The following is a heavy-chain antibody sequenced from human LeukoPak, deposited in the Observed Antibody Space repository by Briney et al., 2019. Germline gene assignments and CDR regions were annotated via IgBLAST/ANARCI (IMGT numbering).Heavy chain of an antibody. J-gene: IGHJ4*02. V-gene: IGHV4-31*03. CDR3: ARARRINMIRGVIIPTSSFDY. CDR2: IYYSGST. CDR1: GGSISSGGYY. Sequence: PSQTLSLTCTVPGGSISSGGYYWTWIRQHPGKGLEWIGYIYYSGSTYYNPSLKSRVTISVDTSKNQFSLKLSSVTAADTAVYYCARARRINMIRGVIIPTSSFDYWGQGTLVTVSS. D-gene: IGHD3-10*01.